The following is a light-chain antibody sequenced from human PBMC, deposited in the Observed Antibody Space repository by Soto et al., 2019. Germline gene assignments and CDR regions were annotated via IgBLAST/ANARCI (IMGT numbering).Light chain of an antibody. J-gene: IGLJ2*01. V-gene: IGLV2-8*01. Sequence: QSALTQPPSASGSPGQSITISCTGTSSDVGAYNYVSWYQQLPGKAPKLIIHEVNKRPSGVPDRFSGSKSGNTASLTVTGLQAEDEADYYCSSYAGSNILIFGEVTKLTVL. CDR3: SSYAGSNILI. CDR1: SSDVGAYNY. CDR2: EVN.